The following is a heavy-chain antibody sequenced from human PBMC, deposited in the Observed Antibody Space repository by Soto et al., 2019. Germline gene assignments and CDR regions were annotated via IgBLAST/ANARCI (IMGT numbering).Heavy chain of an antibody. D-gene: IGHD1-1*01. CDR3: ARYRTGGTGFDY. J-gene: IGHJ4*02. V-gene: IGHV4-61*01. CDR2: ISYSGST. CDR1: GGSVSSGSYY. Sequence: QVQLQESGPGLVKPSETLSLTCTVSGGSVSSGSYYWSWIRQPPGKGLEWIGYISYSGSTNYNSSLKSRVTISKDTSENQFSLKLSSVTAAVTALYYCARYRTGGTGFDYWGQGTLVTVSS.